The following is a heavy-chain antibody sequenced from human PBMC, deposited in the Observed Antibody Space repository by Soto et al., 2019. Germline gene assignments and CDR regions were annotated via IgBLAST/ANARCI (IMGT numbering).Heavy chain of an antibody. D-gene: IGHD2-21*01. Sequence: GSLRLSCVASGFTFSSYWMHWVRQAPGKGLVWVSRINNDGSSTSYADSVKGRFTISRDNAKSTLYLEMSSLRAEDTAVYYCARDPLIGDTDYGLDVWGQGTTVTVSS. CDR2: INNDGSST. CDR3: ARDPLIGDTDYGLDV. J-gene: IGHJ6*02. CDR1: GFTFSSYW. V-gene: IGHV3-74*01.